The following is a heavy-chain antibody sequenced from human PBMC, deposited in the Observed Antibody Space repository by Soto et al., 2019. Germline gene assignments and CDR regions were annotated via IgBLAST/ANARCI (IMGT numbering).Heavy chain of an antibody. Sequence: EVQVVESGGGLVQPGGSLRLSCAASGFSVTNNYMNWVRQAPGKGLEWVSIIDIGGNTYYADSVKDRFTISRDNSRNPRYLQMDSLRAEATAVYYCARGRGSTGYLGREHSFDYWGQGTLVTVSP. J-gene: IGHJ4*02. CDR2: IDIGGNT. V-gene: IGHV3-66*01. D-gene: IGHD2-2*01. CDR3: ARGRGSTGYLGREHSFDY. CDR1: GFSVTNNY.